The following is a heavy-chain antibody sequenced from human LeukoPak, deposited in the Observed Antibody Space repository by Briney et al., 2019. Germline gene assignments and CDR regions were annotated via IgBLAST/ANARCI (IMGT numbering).Heavy chain of an antibody. V-gene: IGHV1-69*04. CDR1: GGTFSSYA. Sequence: SVKVSCKASGGTFSSYAISWVRQAPGQGLEWMGRIIPILGIANYAQKFQGRATITADESTSTAYMELSSLRSEDTAVYYCARDIWGSYYYDSSDPWGQGTLVTVSS. CDR3: ARDIWGSYYYDSSDP. J-gene: IGHJ5*02. D-gene: IGHD3-22*01. CDR2: IIPILGIA.